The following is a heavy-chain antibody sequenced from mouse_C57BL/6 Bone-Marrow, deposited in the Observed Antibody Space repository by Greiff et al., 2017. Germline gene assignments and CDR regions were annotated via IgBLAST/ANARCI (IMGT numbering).Heavy chain of an antibody. CDR3: AREGDY. CDR2: INPGSGGT. V-gene: IGHV1-54*01. CDR1: GYAFTNYL. J-gene: IGHJ2*01. Sequence: QVQLQQSGPELVRPGTSVKVSCKASGYAFTNYLIEWVKQRPGQGLEWIGVINPGSGGTNYNEKLKGKATLTADNSSSTAYMLLTSLTSEDSAVYFCAREGDYWGQGTTLTVSS.